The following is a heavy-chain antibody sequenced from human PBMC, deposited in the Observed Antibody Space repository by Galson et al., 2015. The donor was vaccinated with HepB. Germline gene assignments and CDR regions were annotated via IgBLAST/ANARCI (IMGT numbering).Heavy chain of an antibody. Sequence: SLRLSCAASGFTFSSYGMHWVRQAPGKGLEWVAVISYDGSNKYYADSVKGRFTISRDNSKNTLYLQMNSLRAEDTAVYYCAKDVGYCSSTSCYYYYYMDVWGKGTTVTVSS. D-gene: IGHD2-2*03. CDR2: ISYDGSNK. CDR1: GFTFSSYG. V-gene: IGHV3-30*18. J-gene: IGHJ6*03. CDR3: AKDVGYCSSTSCYYYYYMDV.